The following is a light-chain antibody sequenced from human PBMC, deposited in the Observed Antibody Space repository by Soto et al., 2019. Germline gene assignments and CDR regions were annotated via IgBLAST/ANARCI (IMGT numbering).Light chain of an antibody. Sequence: EIVLTQSPGTLSLSPGERATLSCRASQSVSSSYLAWYQQKPGQAPRLLIYGASSRATGIPDRFSGSGSGTDFTLTISPLEPEDFAVYYCQQYGRSPHTFGGGTKVDIK. J-gene: IGKJ4*01. V-gene: IGKV3-20*01. CDR2: GAS. CDR3: QQYGRSPHT. CDR1: QSVSSSY.